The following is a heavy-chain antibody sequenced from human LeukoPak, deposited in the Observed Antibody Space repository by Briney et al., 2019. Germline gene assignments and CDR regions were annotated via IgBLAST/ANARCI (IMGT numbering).Heavy chain of an antibody. CDR2: IYTSGST. V-gene: IGHV4-61*02. J-gene: IGHJ4*02. D-gene: IGHD6-19*01. CDR1: GGSISSGSYY. Sequence: SQTLSLTCTVSGGSISSGSYYWSWIRQPAGKGLEYIGRIYTSGSTSYNPSLKSRVTISVDTSKNQFSLKLSSVTAADTAVYYCARGPIGYSSTYYFDYWGQGTLVTVSS. CDR3: ARGPIGYSSTYYFDY.